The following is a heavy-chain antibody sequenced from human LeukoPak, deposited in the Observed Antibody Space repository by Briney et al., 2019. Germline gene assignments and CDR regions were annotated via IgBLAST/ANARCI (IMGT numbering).Heavy chain of an antibody. V-gene: IGHV3-23*01. D-gene: IGHD4-17*01. CDR2: ISGSGGST. J-gene: IGHJ4*02. CDR3: AKDRIGDYGDYVEGS. Sequence: GGSPRLSCAASGFTFSSYGMSWVRQAPGKGLEWVSAISGSGGSTYYADSVKGRFTISRDNSKNTLYLQMNSLRAEDTAVYYCAKDRIGDYGDYVEGSWGQGTLVTVSS. CDR1: GFTFSSYG.